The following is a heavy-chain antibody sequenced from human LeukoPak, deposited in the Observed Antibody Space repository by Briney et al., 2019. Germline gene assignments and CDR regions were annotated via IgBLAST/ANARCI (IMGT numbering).Heavy chain of an antibody. J-gene: IGHJ4*02. CDR2: INPNSGGT. D-gene: IGHD1-26*01. CDR3: AKEAMGATASKGGPFFDY. V-gene: IGHV1-2*02. CDR1: GYTFTGYY. Sequence: ASVKVSCKASGYTFTGYYMHWVRQAPGQGLECMGWINPNSGGTNYAQKFQGRVTMTRDTSISTAYMELSRLRSDDTAVYYCAKEAMGATASKGGPFFDYWGQGTLVTVSS.